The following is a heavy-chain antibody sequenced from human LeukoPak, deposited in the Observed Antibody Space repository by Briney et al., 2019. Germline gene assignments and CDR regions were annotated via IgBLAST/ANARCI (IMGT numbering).Heavy chain of an antibody. CDR1: GSSVTAYG. CDR3: ARREAVGAMSDFDD. CDR2: IQWDGSNK. J-gene: IGHJ4*02. V-gene: IGHV3-30*02. Sequence: PGGSLRLSCAASGSSVTAYGIHWARQAPGKGLEWVATIQWDGSNKYYVDSVKGRFTVSRDNSKNTVYLQMNSLRSEDTAVYYCARREAVGAMSDFDDWGQGTLVTVSS. D-gene: IGHD1-26*01.